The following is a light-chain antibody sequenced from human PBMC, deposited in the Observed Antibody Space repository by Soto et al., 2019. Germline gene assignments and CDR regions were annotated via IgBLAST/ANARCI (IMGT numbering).Light chain of an antibody. CDR2: GNS. CDR1: SSNIGAGYD. Sequence: QSVLTQPPSVSGAPGQRVTISCTGSSSNIGAGYDVHWYQQLPGTAPKLLIYGNSNRPSGVPDRFSGSKSSTSASLAITGLQAEDEADYYCQSYDSSPVFGGGTKLTVL. CDR3: QSYDSSPV. J-gene: IGLJ2*01. V-gene: IGLV1-40*01.